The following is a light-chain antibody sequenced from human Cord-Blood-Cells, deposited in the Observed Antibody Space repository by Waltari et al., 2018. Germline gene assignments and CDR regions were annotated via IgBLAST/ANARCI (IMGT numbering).Light chain of an antibody. J-gene: IGLJ1*01. CDR2: DVS. Sequence: QSALTPPRSVSGSPGPSLTISCAWTSGDVGGSNYGSWYQQHPGKAPKLMIYDVSKRPSGVPVRFSGSKSGNTASLTISGLQAEDEADYYCCSYAGSYVFGTGTKVTVL. V-gene: IGLV2-11*02. CDR1: SGDVGGSNY. CDR3: CSYAGSYV.